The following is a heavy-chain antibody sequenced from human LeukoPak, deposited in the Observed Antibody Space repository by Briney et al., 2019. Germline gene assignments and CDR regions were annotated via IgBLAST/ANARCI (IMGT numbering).Heavy chain of an antibody. D-gene: IGHD5-18*01. CDR2: IYHSGST. V-gene: IGHV4-4*02. Sequence: SETLSLTCAVSGGSISSSNWWSWVRQPPGQGLEWIGEIYHSGSTNYNPSLKSRVTISVDTSKNQFSLKLSSVTAADTAVYYCAREGGYSYGDYFDYWGQGTLVTVSS. J-gene: IGHJ4*02. CDR1: GGSISSSNW. CDR3: AREGGYSYGDYFDY.